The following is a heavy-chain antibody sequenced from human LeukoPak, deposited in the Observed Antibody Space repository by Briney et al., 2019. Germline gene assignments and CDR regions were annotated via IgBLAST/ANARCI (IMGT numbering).Heavy chain of an antibody. J-gene: IGHJ4*02. CDR3: ARDPFRAAAPYFDY. CDR2: IYTSGST. CDR1: GGSISSHY. Sequence: SETLSLTCTVSGGSISSHYWSWIRQPAGKGLEWIGRIYTSGSTNYNPSLKSRVTISVDKSKNQFSLKLSSVTAADTAVYYCARDPFRAAAPYFDYWGQGTLVTVSS. V-gene: IGHV4-4*07. D-gene: IGHD6-13*01.